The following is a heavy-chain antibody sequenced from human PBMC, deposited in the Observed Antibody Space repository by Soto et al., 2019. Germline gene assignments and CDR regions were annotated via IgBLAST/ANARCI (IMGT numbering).Heavy chain of an antibody. CDR2: LCCSGVST. Sequence: GGSLRLSCVASGFPFSNYAMTWVRQAPGKGLEWVTALCCSGVSTYYADSVMGRFTISRDNSKNTVYLQMNSLRAEDTSVYYCAKEGGLSGSYYISSSYYFDYWGQGTLVTVSS. J-gene: IGHJ4*02. CDR1: GFPFSNYA. CDR3: AKEGGLSGSYYISSSYYFDY. V-gene: IGHV3-23*01. D-gene: IGHD1-26*01.